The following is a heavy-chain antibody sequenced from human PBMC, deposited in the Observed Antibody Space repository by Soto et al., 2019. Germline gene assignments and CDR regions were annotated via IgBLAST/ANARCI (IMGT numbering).Heavy chain of an antibody. CDR1: GGTFSSYA. V-gene: IGHV1-69*12. CDR3: ARDWVAAPGDYYYGMDV. Sequence: QVQLVQSGAEVKKPGSSVKVSCKASGGTFSSYAISWVRQAPGQGLEWMGGIIPIFGTANYAQNFQGRVTITADESTSTAYMELSSLRSEDTAVYYCARDWVAAPGDYYYGMDVWGQGTTVTVSS. CDR2: IIPIFGTA. D-gene: IGHD6-6*01. J-gene: IGHJ6*02.